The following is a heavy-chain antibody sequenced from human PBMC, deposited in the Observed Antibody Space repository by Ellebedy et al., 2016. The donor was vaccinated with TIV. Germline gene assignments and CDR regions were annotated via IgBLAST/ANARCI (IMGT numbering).Heavy chain of an antibody. Sequence: SETLSLXXTVSGGSMTNDCWSWIRQPPGKGLEWVGYVCHSGSPNNNPSLKSRLTMSLDTSKNQFSLKLSSVTAADTAVYYCARDYWGSLDYWGQGTLVTVSS. V-gene: IGHV4-59*01. J-gene: IGHJ4*02. CDR2: VCHSGSP. D-gene: IGHD2-21*01. CDR3: ARDYWGSLDY. CDR1: GGSMTNDC.